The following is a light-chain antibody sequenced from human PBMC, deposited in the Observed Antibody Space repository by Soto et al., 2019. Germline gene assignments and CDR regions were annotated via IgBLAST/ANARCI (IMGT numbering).Light chain of an antibody. J-gene: IGKJ3*01. CDR1: QRISAY. CDR3: LQTYSPPLT. Sequence: DIQMTQSPSSLSASVGDRVTITCRASQRISAYLNWYQQNPGEAPKLLIFDVSVLESGVPSRFSGSGSETDFTLSITSLQPDDFATYYCLQTYSPPLTFGPGTTVDFK. V-gene: IGKV1-39*01. CDR2: DVS.